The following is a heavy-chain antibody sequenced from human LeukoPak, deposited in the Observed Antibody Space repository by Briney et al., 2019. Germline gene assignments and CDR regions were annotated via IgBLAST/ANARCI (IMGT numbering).Heavy chain of an antibody. V-gene: IGHV3-72*01. Sequence: PGGSLRLSCAASGFTFSDHYMDWVRQAPGKGLEWVGRTRNKANSYTTEYAASVKGRFTISRDDSKNSLYLQMNSLKTEDTAVYYCARERFNYYGSGRFDYWGQGTLVTVSS. D-gene: IGHD3-10*01. CDR2: TRNKANSYTT. J-gene: IGHJ4*02. CDR3: ARERFNYYGSGRFDY. CDR1: GFTFSDHY.